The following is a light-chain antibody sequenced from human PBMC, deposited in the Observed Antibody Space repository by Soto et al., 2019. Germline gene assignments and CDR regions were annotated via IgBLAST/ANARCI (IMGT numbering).Light chain of an antibody. J-gene: IGKJ5*01. V-gene: IGKV3D-15*01. CDR1: QSVSSY. CDR3: QQYNNWPAIT. CDR2: GAS. Sequence: EIVWTQSPATLSLSPGERATLSCRASQSVSSYLAWYQQKPGQAPRLLIYGASTRATGIPARFSGSGSATEFTLTISSLQSEDFAVYYCQQYNNWPAITFGQGTRLEIK.